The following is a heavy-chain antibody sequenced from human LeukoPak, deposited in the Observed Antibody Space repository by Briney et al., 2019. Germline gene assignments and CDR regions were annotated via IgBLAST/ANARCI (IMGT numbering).Heavy chain of an antibody. CDR2: IYYSGNT. CDR1: GGSISSYY. CDR3: ARDLSTVTRGWWFDP. D-gene: IGHD4-17*01. Sequence: SETLSLTCTVTGGSISSYYWSWIRQPPGKGLEWIGYIYYSGNTYYNPSLKSRVTISVDRSKNQFSLKLSSVTAADTAVYYCARDLSTVTRGWWFDPWGQGTLVTVSS. V-gene: IGHV4-59*12. J-gene: IGHJ5*02.